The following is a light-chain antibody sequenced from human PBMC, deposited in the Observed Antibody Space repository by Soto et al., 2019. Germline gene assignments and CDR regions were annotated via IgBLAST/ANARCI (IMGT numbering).Light chain of an antibody. CDR1: SSDIGGYNY. J-gene: IGLJ2*01. V-gene: IGLV2-14*01. CDR3: SSYTSSGHGVV. Sequence: QSALTQPASVSGSPGQSITISCAGTSSDIGGYNYVSWYQQLPGKAPKLMIYEVNNRPSGLSNRFFGSKSGNTATLTISGLQAEDEADYYCSSYTSSGHGVVFGGGTKLTVL. CDR2: EVN.